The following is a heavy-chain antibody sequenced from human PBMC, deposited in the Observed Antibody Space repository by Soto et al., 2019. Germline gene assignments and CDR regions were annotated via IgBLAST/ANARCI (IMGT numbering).Heavy chain of an antibody. V-gene: IGHV1-18*01. J-gene: IGHJ4*02. Sequence: GASVKVSCKASGYTFTSYGVSWVRQAPGQGLEWVGWISVYNGNANYAQNLQGRVTMTADTSTSTAYMELRSLRSEDTAVYYCARSIVVVTALDYWGKGPLVTV. D-gene: IGHD2-21*02. CDR2: ISVYNGNA. CDR1: GYTFTSYG. CDR3: ARSIVVVTALDY.